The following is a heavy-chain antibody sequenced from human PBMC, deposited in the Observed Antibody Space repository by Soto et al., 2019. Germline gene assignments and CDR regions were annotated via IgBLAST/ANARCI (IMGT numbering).Heavy chain of an antibody. CDR3: ARGGGWLGRGPFDY. V-gene: IGHV3-13*01. Sequence: EVQLVESGGGLVQPGGSLRLSCAASGFTFTSYDMHWVRQATGKGLEWVSTIGTTGDTYYPGSVKGRFTISREDAMNSLYLQMNNLRAGDTAVYYCARGGGWLGRGPFDYWGQGILVTVSS. CDR1: GFTFTSYD. D-gene: IGHD6-19*01. J-gene: IGHJ4*02. CDR2: IGTTGDT.